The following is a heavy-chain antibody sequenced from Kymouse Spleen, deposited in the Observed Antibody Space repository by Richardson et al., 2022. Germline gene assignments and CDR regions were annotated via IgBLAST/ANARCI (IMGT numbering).Heavy chain of an antibody. CDR3: ARDGGYCSSTSCWTFDY. CDR2: ISSSSSTI. D-gene: IGHD2-2*02. CDR1: GFTFSSYS. J-gene: IGHJ4*02. Sequence: EVQLVESGGGLVQPGGSLRLSCAASGFTFSSYSMNWVRQAPGKGLEWVSYISSSSSTIYYADSVKGRFTISRDNAKNSLYLQMNSLRDEDTAVYYCARDGGYCSSTSCWTFDYWGQGTLVTVSS. V-gene: IGHV3-48*02.